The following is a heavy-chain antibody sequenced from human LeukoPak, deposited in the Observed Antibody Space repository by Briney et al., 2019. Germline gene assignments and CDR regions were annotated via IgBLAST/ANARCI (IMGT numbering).Heavy chain of an antibody. CDR1: GFTFSSYW. D-gene: IGHD6-19*01. Sequence: GGSLRLSCAASGFTFSSYWMHWVRHAPGKGLVWVSRINTDGSSTSYADSVKGRFTISRDNAKNSLYLQMNSLRAEDTAVYYCVRSGSGWARRGDWFDPWGQGTLVTVSS. CDR3: VRSGSGWARRGDWFDP. J-gene: IGHJ5*02. CDR2: INTDGSST. V-gene: IGHV3-74*01.